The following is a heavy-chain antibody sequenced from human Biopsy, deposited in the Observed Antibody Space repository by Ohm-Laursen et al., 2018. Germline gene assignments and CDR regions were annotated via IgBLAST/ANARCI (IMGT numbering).Heavy chain of an antibody. D-gene: IGHD2-15*01. Sequence: ASVKVSCKASGYTFAGYYLHWVRQAPGHGLEWMGWINPNSGNANYAQSFRGRLTVTRDTSITTAYMELASLTSDDTAIYYCARVPAYPSIDGYYGLDLWGQGTTVIVSS. J-gene: IGHJ6*02. CDR1: GYTFAGYY. CDR2: INPNSGNA. V-gene: IGHV1-2*02. CDR3: ARVPAYPSIDGYYGLDL.